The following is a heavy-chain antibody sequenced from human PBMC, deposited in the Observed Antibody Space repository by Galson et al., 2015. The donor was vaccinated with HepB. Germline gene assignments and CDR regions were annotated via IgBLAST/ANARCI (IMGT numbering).Heavy chain of an antibody. J-gene: IGHJ4*02. Sequence: SGYTFTGYYMHWVRQAPGQGLEWMGWINPSSGDTVYAQKFQGRVTMTRDTSISTAYMELSRLRSDDTAIYYCATRSTFGVVISYWGQGTLVTVSS. CDR3: ATRSTFGVVISY. D-gene: IGHD3-3*01. CDR1: GYTFTGYY. CDR2: INPSSGDT. V-gene: IGHV1-2*02.